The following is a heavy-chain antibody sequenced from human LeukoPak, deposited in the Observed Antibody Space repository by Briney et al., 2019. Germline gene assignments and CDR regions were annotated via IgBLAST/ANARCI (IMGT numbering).Heavy chain of an antibody. V-gene: IGHV4-59*01. J-gene: IGHJ4*02. CDR3: ARGKLLWFGESLYYFDY. CDR1: SGSISSYY. Sequence: SETLSLTCTVSSGSISSYYWSWIRQPPGKGLEWIGYIYYSGSTNYNPSLKSRVTISVDTSKNQFSLKLSSVTAADTAVYYCARGKLLWFGESLYYFDYWGQGTLVTVSS. CDR2: IYYSGST. D-gene: IGHD3-10*01.